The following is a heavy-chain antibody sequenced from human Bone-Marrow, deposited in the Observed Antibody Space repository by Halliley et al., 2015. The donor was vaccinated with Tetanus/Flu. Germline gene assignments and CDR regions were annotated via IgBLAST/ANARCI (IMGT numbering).Heavy chain of an antibody. D-gene: IGHD1-26*01. CDR2: ITATGDSK. Sequence: EYVSAITATGDSKHYADSVKGRLSISRDPSKNTVYLQRSSMRVEVTAVYFCVKAISGTFYHWGQGTLVTVSS. J-gene: IGHJ5*02. CDR3: VKAISGTFYH. V-gene: IGHV3-64D*06.